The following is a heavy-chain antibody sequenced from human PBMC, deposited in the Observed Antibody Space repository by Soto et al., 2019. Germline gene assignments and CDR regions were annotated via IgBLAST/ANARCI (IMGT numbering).Heavy chain of an antibody. Sequence: GESLKISCAASGFTFSSYGMHWVRQAPGKGLEWVAVISYDGSNKYYADSVKGRFTISRDNSKNTLYLQMNSLRAEDTAVYYCAKAGGFHRSGLVDYWGQGTLVTVSS. CDR2: ISYDGSNK. D-gene: IGHD3-22*01. J-gene: IGHJ4*02. V-gene: IGHV3-30*18. CDR3: AKAGGFHRSGLVDY. CDR1: GFTFSSYG.